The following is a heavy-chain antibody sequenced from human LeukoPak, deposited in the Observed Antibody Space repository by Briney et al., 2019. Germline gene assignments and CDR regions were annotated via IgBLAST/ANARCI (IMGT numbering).Heavy chain of an antibody. Sequence: SETLSLTCTVSGGSISSFYWSWIRQPPGKGLEWIGYIYYSGRTNYNPSLKSRVTISVDTSKNQFSLKLSSVTAADTAVYYCARSDYYGSGQGAFDIWGQGTMVTVSS. D-gene: IGHD3-10*01. J-gene: IGHJ3*02. CDR1: GGSISSFY. CDR2: IYYSGRT. CDR3: ARSDYYGSGQGAFDI. V-gene: IGHV4-59*08.